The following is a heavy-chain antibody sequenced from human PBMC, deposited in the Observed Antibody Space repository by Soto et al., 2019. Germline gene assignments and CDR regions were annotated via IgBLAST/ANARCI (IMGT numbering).Heavy chain of an antibody. Sequence: PSETLSLTGTVSGGSIISDAYYWRWILQHPGKGLEWIGYIYYIGNAYYDASLKSRVTISVDTSKNQFSLRLTSVTVADTAVYYCARVGISASDAFDIWGQGTMVTVSS. CDR3: ARVGISASDAFDI. V-gene: IGHV4-31*03. D-gene: IGHD3-3*02. J-gene: IGHJ3*02. CDR1: GGSIISDAYY. CDR2: IYYIGNA.